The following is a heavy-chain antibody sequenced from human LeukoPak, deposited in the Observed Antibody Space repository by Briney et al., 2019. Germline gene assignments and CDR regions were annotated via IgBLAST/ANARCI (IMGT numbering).Heavy chain of an antibody. Sequence: PSETLSLTCTVSGGSISSYYWSWIRQPAGKGLEWIGRIYTSGSTNYNPSLKSRVTMSVDTSKNQFSLKLSSVTAADTAVYYCARAVLDIAAAGTENWFDPWGQGTLVTVSS. D-gene: IGHD6-13*01. J-gene: IGHJ5*02. CDR3: ARAVLDIAAAGTENWFDP. CDR2: IYTSGST. V-gene: IGHV4-4*07. CDR1: GGSISSYY.